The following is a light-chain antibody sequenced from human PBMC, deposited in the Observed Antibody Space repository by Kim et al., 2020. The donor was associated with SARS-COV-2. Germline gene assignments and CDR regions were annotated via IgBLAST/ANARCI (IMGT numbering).Light chain of an antibody. Sequence: GQSITISCTGTSSDVGGYNYVSWYQQQPGKAPKLMIYDVTKRPSGVSNSFSGSKSGNTASLTISGLQAEDEAEYFCSSHTTSKTLVFGGGTQLTVL. CDR2: DVT. CDR1: SSDVGGYNY. CDR3: SSHTTSKTLV. J-gene: IGLJ3*02. V-gene: IGLV2-14*03.